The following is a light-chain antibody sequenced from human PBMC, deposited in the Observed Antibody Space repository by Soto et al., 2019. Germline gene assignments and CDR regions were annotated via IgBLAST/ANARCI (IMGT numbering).Light chain of an antibody. V-gene: IGKV2-30*01. J-gene: IGKJ5*01. CDR2: KVS. Sequence: DIVMTQSPLSLPXTXXXXXSXXLRXSXXXVYSDGNTYLNWFQQRPGQSPRRLIYKVSNRDSGVPDRFSGSGSGTDFALKISRVEAEDVGVYYCMQGTHWPITFGQGTLLEIK. CDR3: MQGTHWPIT. CDR1: XXXVYSDGNTY.